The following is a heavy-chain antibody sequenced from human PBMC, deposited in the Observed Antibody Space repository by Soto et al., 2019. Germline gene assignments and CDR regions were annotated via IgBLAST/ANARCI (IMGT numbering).Heavy chain of an antibody. CDR3: ARDSGSYIDAFDI. V-gene: IGHV4-59*01. CDR2: IYYSGST. D-gene: IGHD1-26*01. J-gene: IGHJ3*02. Sequence: SETLSLTCTVSGGSISSYYWIWIRQPPGKGLEWIGYIYYSGSTNYNPSLKSRVTISVDTSKNQFSLKLSSVTAADTAVYYCARDSGSYIDAFDIWGQGTMVTVSS. CDR1: GGSISSYY.